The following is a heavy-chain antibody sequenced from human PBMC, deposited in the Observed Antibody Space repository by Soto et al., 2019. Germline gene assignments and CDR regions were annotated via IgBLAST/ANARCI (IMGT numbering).Heavy chain of an antibody. J-gene: IGHJ2*01. CDR3: ATTATVTTGDWYFDL. V-gene: IGHV3-30*03. CDR1: GFTFSSYG. CDR2: ISYDGSNK. D-gene: IGHD4-17*01. Sequence: GSLRLSCAASGFTFSSYGMHWVRQAPGKGLEWVAVISYDGSNKYYADSVKGRFTISRDNSKNTLYLQMNSLRAEDTAVYYCATTATVTTGDWYFDLWGRGTLVTVSS.